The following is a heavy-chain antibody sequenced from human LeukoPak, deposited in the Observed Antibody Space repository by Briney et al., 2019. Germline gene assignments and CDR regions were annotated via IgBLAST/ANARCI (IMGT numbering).Heavy chain of an antibody. D-gene: IGHD1-1*01. V-gene: IGHV3-74*01. Sequence: GGSLRLSSAASGFTVSSYSMHWVRQAPGKGLVWVSRINTDGSSTTYADSVKGRFTISRDNAKNTLYLQMNSLRAEDTAVYYCARGASASPLQFDCWGQGSLVTVSS. CDR3: ARGASASPLQFDC. J-gene: IGHJ4*02. CDR2: INTDGSST. CDR1: GFTVSSYS.